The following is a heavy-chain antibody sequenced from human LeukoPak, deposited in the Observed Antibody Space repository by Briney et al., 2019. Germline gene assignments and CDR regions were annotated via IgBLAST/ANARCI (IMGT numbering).Heavy chain of an antibody. V-gene: IGHV1-8*01. CDR1: GYTFTSYD. CDR3: ARVALLRFGVSPDWFDP. J-gene: IGHJ5*02. CDR2: MNPNSGNT. Sequence: ASVKVSCKASGYTFTSYDINWVRQATGQGLEWMGWMNPNSGNTGYAQKFQGRVTMTRNTSISTAYMELSSLRSEDTAVYYRARVALLRFGVSPDWFDPWGQGTLVTVSS. D-gene: IGHD3-10*01.